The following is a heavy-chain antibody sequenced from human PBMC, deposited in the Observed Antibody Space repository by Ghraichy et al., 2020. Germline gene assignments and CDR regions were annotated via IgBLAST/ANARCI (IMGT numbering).Heavy chain of an antibody. CDR2: IYYSGST. CDR3: ARDRQGHSYGYSRPH. J-gene: IGHJ4*02. V-gene: IGHV4-59*01. Sequence: SETLSLTCTVSGGSISPYYWSWIRQPPGKGLEWVGYIYYSGSTNYNPSLKSRVTISLDTSKNQFSLKMGSVTAADAAVYYCARDRQGHSYGYSRPHWGQGTTVTVS. D-gene: IGHD5-18*01. CDR1: GGSISPYY.